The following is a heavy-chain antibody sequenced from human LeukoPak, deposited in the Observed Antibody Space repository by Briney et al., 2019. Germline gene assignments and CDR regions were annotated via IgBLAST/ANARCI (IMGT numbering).Heavy chain of an antibody. V-gene: IGHV3-21*01. CDR3: ARDSRGYSYGF. D-gene: IGHD5-18*01. CDR1: GFTFNIYS. Sequence: GGSLRLSCAASGFTFNIYSMNWVRQAPGKGLEWVLSISSSSYIYYADSVKGRFTISRDNAKNSLYLQMNSLRAEDTAVYYCARDSRGYSYGFWGQGTLVTVSS. J-gene: IGHJ4*02. CDR2: ISSSSYI.